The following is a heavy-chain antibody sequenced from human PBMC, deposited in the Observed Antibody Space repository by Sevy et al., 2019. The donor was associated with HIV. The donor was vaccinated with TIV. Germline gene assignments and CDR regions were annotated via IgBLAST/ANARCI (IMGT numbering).Heavy chain of an antibody. J-gene: IGHJ6*02. Sequence: ASVKVSCKASGYTFTTYYIHWVRQAPGQGLEWMGLIDPSGSRRYAQKFQGRVSMTGDTSTTTLYMELSSLTSEDTAVYYCATDRDLSGSYLEYYYYAMDVWGQGTTVTVSS. CDR3: ATDRDLSGSYLEYYYYAMDV. CDR1: GYTFTTYY. D-gene: IGHD1-26*01. V-gene: IGHV1-46*01. CDR2: IDPSGSR.